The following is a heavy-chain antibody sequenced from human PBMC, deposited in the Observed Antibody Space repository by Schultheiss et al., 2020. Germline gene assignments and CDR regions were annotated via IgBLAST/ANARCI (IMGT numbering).Heavy chain of an antibody. J-gene: IGHJ3*02. CDR3: ARGYAFDI. CDR1: GFTFSTYW. CDR2: ISYDGSNK. Sequence: GGSLRLSCVASGFTFSTYWMNWVRQAPGKGLEWVAVISYDGSNKYYADSVKGRFTISRDNSKNTLYLQMNSLRAEDTAVYYCARGYAFDIWGQGTTVNVSS. V-gene: IGHV3-30*03.